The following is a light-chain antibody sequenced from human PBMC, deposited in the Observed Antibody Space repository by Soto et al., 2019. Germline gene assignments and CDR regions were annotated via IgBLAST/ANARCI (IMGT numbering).Light chain of an antibody. V-gene: IGLV1-44*01. CDR2: SNN. J-gene: IGLJ2*01. Sequence: QSVLTQPPSASGTTGQRVTISCSGSSSNIGSNTVNWYQPLPGTAPKLLIYSNNQRPSGVPDRFSGSKSGTSASLAISGHQAEDEADYYCAAWDDSLNGVVFGGGTKLTVL. CDR1: SSNIGSNT. CDR3: AAWDDSLNGVV.